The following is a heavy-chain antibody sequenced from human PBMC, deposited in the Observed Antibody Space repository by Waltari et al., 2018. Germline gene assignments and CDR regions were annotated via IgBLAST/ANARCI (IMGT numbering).Heavy chain of an antibody. D-gene: IGHD2-15*01. CDR2: IYPGASET. Sequence: EVQLVQSGAEVKKPGEALKISCKGAGYTFSNYWIGWVRQMPGKGLEWMGIIYPGASETRHSPSFQGQVTISSDKSFNTAYLQWISLKASDTAMYYCARHVGGYCSGGNCYADFWGQGTLVTVSS. J-gene: IGHJ4*02. V-gene: IGHV5-51*01. CDR3: ARHVGGYCSGGNCYADF. CDR1: GYTFSNYW.